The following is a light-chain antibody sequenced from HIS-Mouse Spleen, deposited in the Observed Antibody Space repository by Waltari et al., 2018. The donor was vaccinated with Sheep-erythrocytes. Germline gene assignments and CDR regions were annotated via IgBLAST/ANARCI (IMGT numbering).Light chain of an antibody. CDR1: SSDVGGYNY. CDR2: EVS. Sequence: QSALTQPPSASGSPGQSVTISCTGTSSDVGGYNYVSWYQQHPGKAPKLMIYEVSKRPLGDPDRCTGSKSGNTASLTVSGLQAADETDYYCSSYAGSNNYVFGTGTKVTVL. V-gene: IGLV2-8*01. CDR3: SSYAGSNNYV. J-gene: IGLJ1*01.